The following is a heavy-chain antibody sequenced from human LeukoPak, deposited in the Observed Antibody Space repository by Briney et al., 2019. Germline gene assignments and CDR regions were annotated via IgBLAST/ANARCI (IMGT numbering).Heavy chain of an antibody. CDR1: GFTFSSYA. V-gene: IGHV3-30-3*01. CDR3: AAEGECSSTSCPGVPDAFDI. J-gene: IGHJ3*02. Sequence: GRSLRLSCAASGFTFSSYAMHWVRQAPGKGLEWVAVISYDGSNKYYADSVKGRFTISRDNSKNTLYLQMNSLRAEDTAVYYCAAEGECSSTSCPGVPDAFDIWGQGTMVTVSS. CDR2: ISYDGSNK. D-gene: IGHD2-2*01.